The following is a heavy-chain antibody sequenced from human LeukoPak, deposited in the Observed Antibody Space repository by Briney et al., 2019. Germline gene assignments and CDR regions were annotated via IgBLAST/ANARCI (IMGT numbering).Heavy chain of an antibody. V-gene: IGHV4-38-2*01. CDR1: GYSISSGYY. D-gene: IGHD5-24*01. CDR2: IYHSGST. J-gene: IGHJ3*02. CDR3: ARQLNAFDI. Sequence: SETLSLTCAVSGYSISSGYYWGWIRQPPGKGLEWIGSIYHSGSTYYNPSLKSRVTISVDTSKNQFSLKLSSVTAADTAVYYCARQLNAFDIWGQGTMVAVSS.